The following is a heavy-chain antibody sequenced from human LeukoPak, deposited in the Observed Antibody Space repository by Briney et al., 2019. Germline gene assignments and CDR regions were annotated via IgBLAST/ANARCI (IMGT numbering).Heavy chain of an antibody. J-gene: IGHJ6*02. CDR3: ARDYYGSGRVYYYYYGMDV. V-gene: IGHV3-11*01. CDR2: ISSSGSTI. D-gene: IGHD3-10*01. CDR1: GFTFSDYY. Sequence: GGSLRLSCGASGFTFSDYYMNWIRQAPGKGLEWVSYISSSGSTIYYADSVKGRFTISRDNAKNSLYLHMNSLRAEDTAAYYCARDYYGSGRVYYYYYGMDVWGQGTTVTVSS.